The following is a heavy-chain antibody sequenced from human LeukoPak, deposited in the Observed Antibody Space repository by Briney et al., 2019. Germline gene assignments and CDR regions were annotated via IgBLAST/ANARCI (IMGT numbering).Heavy chain of an antibody. J-gene: IGHJ4*02. CDR2: INPNSGGT. V-gene: IGHV1-2*02. CDR1: GYTFTGYY. CDR3: ARDYGGAVRGVIIVGYYFDY. D-gene: IGHD3-10*01. Sequence: ASVKVSCKASGYTFTGYYMHWVRQAPGQGLEWMGWINPNSGGTNYAQNFQGRVTMTRDTSISTAYMELSRLRSDDTAVYYCARDYGGAVRGVIIVGYYFDYWGQGTLVAVSS.